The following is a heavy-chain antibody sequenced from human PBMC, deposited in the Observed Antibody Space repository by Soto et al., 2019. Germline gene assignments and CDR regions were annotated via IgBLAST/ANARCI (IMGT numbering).Heavy chain of an antibody. D-gene: IGHD6-19*01. Sequence: GGSLRLSCAASGFTFSSYAMSWVRQAPGKGLEWVSAISGSGGSTYYADSVKGRFTISRDNSKNTLYLQMNSLRAEDTAVYYCANEYSSGWSVYYYYGMDVWGQGTTVTVSS. CDR1: GFTFSSYA. J-gene: IGHJ6*02. CDR2: ISGSGGST. CDR3: ANEYSSGWSVYYYYGMDV. V-gene: IGHV3-23*01.